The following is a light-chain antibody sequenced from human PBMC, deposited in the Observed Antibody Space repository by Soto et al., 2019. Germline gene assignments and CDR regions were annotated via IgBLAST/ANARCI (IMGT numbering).Light chain of an antibody. Sequence: EIVLTQSPATLSLSPGERATLSCRASQSVSNYLDWYQQKPGQAPRLLISDASNRATGIPARFSGSGSGTDFTLTISSLEPEDFAVYYCHQRQYWPPITFGQGTRLEIK. CDR3: HQRQYWPPIT. V-gene: IGKV3-11*01. CDR1: QSVSNY. J-gene: IGKJ5*01. CDR2: DAS.